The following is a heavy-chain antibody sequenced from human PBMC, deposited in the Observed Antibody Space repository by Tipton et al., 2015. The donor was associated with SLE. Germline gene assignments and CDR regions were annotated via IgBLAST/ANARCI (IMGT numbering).Heavy chain of an antibody. J-gene: IGHJ4*02. V-gene: IGHV3-30*02. CDR1: GFTFSSYG. CDR3: AKDKVAAAATPHY. D-gene: IGHD6-13*01. CDR2: IRHDGTNK. Sequence: SLRLSCAASGFTFSSYGMHWVRQAPGKGLEWVAFIRHDGTNKDYGDSVKGRFTISRDNSKNSLFLLIDSLRVEDTAVYYCAKDKVAAAATPHYWGQGTLVTVSS.